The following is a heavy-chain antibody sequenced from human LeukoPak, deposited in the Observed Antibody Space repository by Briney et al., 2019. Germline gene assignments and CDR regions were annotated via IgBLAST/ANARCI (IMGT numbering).Heavy chain of an antibody. D-gene: IGHD2-2*01. CDR2: ISWNGNSI. CDR1: GFTFNDYA. CDR3: AKTTSGYASSFAC. J-gene: IGHJ4*02. Sequence: GGSLRLSCAASGFTFNDYAMHWVRQAPGQGLEWVSGISWNGNSIDYADSVKGRFTISRDNAKNSLYLQMNSLRAEDSALYFCAKTTSGYASSFACWGQGTLVTVSS. V-gene: IGHV3-9*01.